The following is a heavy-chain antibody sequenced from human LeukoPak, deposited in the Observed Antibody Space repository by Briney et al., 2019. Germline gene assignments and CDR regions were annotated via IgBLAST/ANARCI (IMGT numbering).Heavy chain of an antibody. CDR3: AKGWDGGPWEGFDY. CDR2: IRASGGNT. V-gene: IGHV3-23*01. Sequence: GGSLRLSCAASGFTFSSYAMSWVRQAPGKGLEWVSAIRASGGNTYYADSVKGRFTISRDNSKNTLYLQMNSLRAEDTAVYYCAKGWDGGPWEGFDYWGQGTPVAVSS. J-gene: IGHJ4*02. CDR1: GFTFSSYA. D-gene: IGHD4-23*01.